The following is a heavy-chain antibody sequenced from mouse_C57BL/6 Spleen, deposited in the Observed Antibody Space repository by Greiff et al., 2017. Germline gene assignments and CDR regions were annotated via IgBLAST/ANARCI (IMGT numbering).Heavy chain of an antibody. J-gene: IGHJ2*01. Sequence: VQLQQSGPELVKPGASVKISCKASGYAFSSSWMNWVKQRPGKGLEWIGRIYPGDGDTNYNGKFKGKATLTADKSSSTAYMQLSSLTSEDSAVYFCARSTITTVVATGDYWGQGTTLTVSS. D-gene: IGHD1-1*01. CDR3: ARSTITTVVATGDY. CDR1: GYAFSSSW. CDR2: IYPGDGDT. V-gene: IGHV1-82*01.